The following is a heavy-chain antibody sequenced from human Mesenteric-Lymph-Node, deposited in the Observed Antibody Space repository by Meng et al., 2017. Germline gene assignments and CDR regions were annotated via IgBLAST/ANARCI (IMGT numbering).Heavy chain of an antibody. J-gene: IGHJ4*02. Sequence: GESLKISCAASGFTFSSYVMSWVRQAPGEGLEWVSDISSSGDSTHYADSLKGRSAISRDNSKNTLYLQMNSLRVDDTAVYYCAKGRVSDYWGQGTLVTVSS. CDR2: ISSSGDST. D-gene: IGHD6-13*01. CDR3: AKGRVSDY. V-gene: IGHV3-23*01. CDR1: GFTFSSYV.